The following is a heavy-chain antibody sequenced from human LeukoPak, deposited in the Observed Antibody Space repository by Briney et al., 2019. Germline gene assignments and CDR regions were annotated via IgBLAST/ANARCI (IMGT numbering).Heavy chain of an antibody. CDR1: GSTFTTYT. D-gene: IGHD2-2*01. Sequence: ASVKVSCKASGSTFTTYTLAWVRQAPGQTLERMGWTSPNNGPTNYAQRFQDRVTLTRDTSTNTAYLELRSLRADDTAIIYCATATQPRGYFLHWGQGTLVTVSS. CDR2: TSPNNGPT. CDR3: ATATQPRGYFLH. V-gene: IGHV1-18*01. J-gene: IGHJ1*01.